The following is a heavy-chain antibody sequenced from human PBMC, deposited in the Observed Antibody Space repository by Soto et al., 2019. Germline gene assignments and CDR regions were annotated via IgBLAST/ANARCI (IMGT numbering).Heavy chain of an antibody. CDR2: INHRGST. D-gene: IGHD3-16*01. J-gene: IGHJ4*02. CDR1: GGSFSGYY. CDR3: ARWGTVTIFLADY. V-gene: IGHV4-34*01. Sequence: PSETLSLTCAVYGGSFSGYYWSWIRQPPGKGLEWIGEINHRGSTNYNPSLKSRVTISVDTSKNQFSLKLSSVTAADTAVYYCARWGTVTIFLADYWGQGALVTVSS.